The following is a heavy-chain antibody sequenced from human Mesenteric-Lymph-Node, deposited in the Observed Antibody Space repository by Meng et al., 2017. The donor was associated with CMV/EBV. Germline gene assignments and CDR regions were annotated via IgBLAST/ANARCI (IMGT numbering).Heavy chain of an antibody. J-gene: IGHJ1*01. D-gene: IGHD3-3*01. CDR1: GGSFSNSY. Sequence: SETLSLTCAVYGGSFSNSYWIWIRQPPGKGLEWIGQINHYRNTNYNPSLKSRVTMSVDTSRNQFSMKLTSVTAADTAVYYCVRGDEYYDFWSGYVWGQGTLVTSPQ. CDR2: INHYRNT. CDR3: VRGDEYYDFWSGYV. V-gene: IGHV4-34*01.